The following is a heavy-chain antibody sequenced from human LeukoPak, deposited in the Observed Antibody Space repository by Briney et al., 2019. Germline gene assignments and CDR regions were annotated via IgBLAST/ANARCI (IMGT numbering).Heavy chain of an antibody. Sequence: SETLSLTCTVSGGSISSYYWGWVRQPPGKGLEWIGYIYYSGSTNYNPSLKSRVTISVDTSKNQFSLKLSSVTAADTAVYYCARHLSDYGDYYYYGMDVWGQGTTVTVSS. CDR2: IYYSGST. D-gene: IGHD4-17*01. V-gene: IGHV4-59*08. J-gene: IGHJ6*02. CDR1: GGSISSYY. CDR3: ARHLSDYGDYYYYGMDV.